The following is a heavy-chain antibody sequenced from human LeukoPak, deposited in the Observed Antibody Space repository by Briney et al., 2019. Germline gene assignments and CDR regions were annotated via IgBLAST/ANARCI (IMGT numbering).Heavy chain of an antibody. CDR1: GDSISNYY. CDR2: IFYSGST. Sequence: SETLSLTCTVSGDSISNYYWSWIRQPPGKGLEWIGYIFYSGSTNYNPSLKSRVTISVDTSKNQFSLKVRSVTAADTAVYYCARGEDFERYYLAYWGQGTLVTVSS. CDR3: ARGEDFERYYLAY. J-gene: IGHJ4*02. V-gene: IGHV4-59*01. D-gene: IGHD3-9*01.